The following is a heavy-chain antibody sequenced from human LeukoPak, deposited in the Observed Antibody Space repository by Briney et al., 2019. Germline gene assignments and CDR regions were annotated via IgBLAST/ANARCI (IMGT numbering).Heavy chain of an antibody. Sequence: GASVKVSCKASGYTFTSYGITWVRQAPGQGLEWMGLISAYNGNTNYAQKLQGRVTMTTDTSTSTAYMELRSLRSDDTAVYYCARNPDEHWLDESENWYFHLWGSGTLVTVSS. J-gene: IGHJ2*01. CDR1: GYTFTSYG. D-gene: IGHD6-19*01. CDR3: ARNPDEHWLDESENWYFHL. CDR2: ISAYNGNT. V-gene: IGHV1-18*01.